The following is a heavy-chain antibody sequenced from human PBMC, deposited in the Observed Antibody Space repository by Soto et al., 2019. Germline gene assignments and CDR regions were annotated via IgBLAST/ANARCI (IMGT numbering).Heavy chain of an antibody. CDR3: ASSEFH. CDR2: IYSSGST. Sequence: QLQLQESGPGLVKPSETLSLTCTVSGGSISSSSYYWGWIRPPPGKGLEWIGRIYSSGSTYSNPSLTRRVTISVDTSKDLFSMHLSSVTAADTAVYYWASSEFHWGQGTLVTVSS. D-gene: IGHD2-21*01. CDR1: GGSISSSSYY. J-gene: IGHJ4*02. V-gene: IGHV4-39*01.